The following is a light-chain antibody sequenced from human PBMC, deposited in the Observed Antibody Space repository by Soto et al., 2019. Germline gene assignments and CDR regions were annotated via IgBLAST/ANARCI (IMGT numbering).Light chain of an antibody. CDR1: QGISTY. Sequence: DIKMNQSPSSLSASVGDRVTITCRASQGISTYLNWYQQKPGKAPKLLIYAASSLQSGVPSRFSGSGSETDFTLTISSLQPEDFATYSCQHSTTWTFGQGTKVDIK. V-gene: IGKV1-39*01. CDR3: QHSTTWT. J-gene: IGKJ1*01. CDR2: AAS.